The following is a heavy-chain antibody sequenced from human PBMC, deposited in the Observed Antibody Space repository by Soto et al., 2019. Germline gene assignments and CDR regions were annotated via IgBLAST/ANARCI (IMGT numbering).Heavy chain of an antibody. D-gene: IGHD2-15*01. Sequence: EVQLLESGGGLVQPGGSLRLSCAASGFIFSSYAMNWFSQDPGKGLDWVSGISGRGDTIHYADSEKGRFTISRDNAQNTLYLQMSSLRAEDTAVYYCAKHRYCSGECSEGFANWGQGYLVIVSS. J-gene: IGHJ4*02. V-gene: IGHV3-23*01. CDR2: ISGRGDTI. CDR3: AKHRYCSGECSEGFAN. CDR1: GFIFSSYA.